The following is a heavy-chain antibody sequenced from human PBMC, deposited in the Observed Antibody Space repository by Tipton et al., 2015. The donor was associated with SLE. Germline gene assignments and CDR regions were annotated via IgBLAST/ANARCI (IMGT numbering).Heavy chain of an antibody. J-gene: IGHJ4*02. Sequence: SLRLSCAASGFTFSSYAMHWVRQAPGKGLEWVAFISYDGSNEYYADSVKGRFTISRDNAKNTLYLQMNSLRAEDTAVYYCARWGSGYYDSSGVAYWGQGTLVTVSS. CDR3: ARWGSGYYDSSGVAY. CDR1: GFTFSSYA. D-gene: IGHD3-22*01. V-gene: IGHV3-30*03. CDR2: ISYDGSNE.